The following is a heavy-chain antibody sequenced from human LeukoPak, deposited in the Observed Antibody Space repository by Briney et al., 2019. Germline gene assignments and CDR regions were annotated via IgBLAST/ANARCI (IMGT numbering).Heavy chain of an antibody. J-gene: IGHJ4*02. Sequence: GGSLRLSCAASGFTFSNYVMSWVRQAPGKGLEWVSAIGGGATTYYADYVKGRFTISRDNSKNTLYLQMNSLRAEDTAVYYCARDIGLGGYIYGFLDSWGQGTLVTVSS. D-gene: IGHD5-18*01. CDR3: ARDIGLGGYIYGFLDS. CDR1: GFTFSNYV. CDR2: IGGGATT. V-gene: IGHV3-23*01.